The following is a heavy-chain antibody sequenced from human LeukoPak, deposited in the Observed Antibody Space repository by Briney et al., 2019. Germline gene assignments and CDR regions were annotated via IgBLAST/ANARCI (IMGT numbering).Heavy chain of an antibody. Sequence: PSETLSLTCTVSGGSISSYYWSWIRQPPGKGLEWIGYIYYSGSTNYNPSLKSRVTISVDTSKNQFSLKLSSVTAADTAVYYCARDGVDYAVDYWGQGTLVTVSS. CDR3: ARDGVDYAVDY. D-gene: IGHD4-17*01. CDR1: GGSISSYY. CDR2: IYYSGST. J-gene: IGHJ4*02. V-gene: IGHV4-59*01.